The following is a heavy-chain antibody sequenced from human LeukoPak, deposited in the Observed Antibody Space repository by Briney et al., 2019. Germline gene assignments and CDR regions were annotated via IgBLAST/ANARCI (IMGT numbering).Heavy chain of an antibody. CDR2: IRCDGNNK. J-gene: IGHJ4*02. CDR1: GFTFSSYG. D-gene: IGHD3-10*01. CDR3: AKDRSITMVRGVSYYFDY. V-gene: IGHV3-30*02. Sequence: GGSLRLSCAASGFTFSSYGMHWVRQAPGKGLEWVAFIRCDGNNKYYADSVKGRFTVSRDNSKNTLYLQMNSLRAEDTAVYYCAKDRSITMVRGVSYYFDYWGQGTLVTVSS.